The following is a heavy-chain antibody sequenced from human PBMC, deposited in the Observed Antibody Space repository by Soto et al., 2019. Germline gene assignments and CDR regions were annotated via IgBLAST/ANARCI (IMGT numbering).Heavy chain of an antibody. CDR2: MNPNSGNT. CDR3: AKRITMVRGVATFDP. J-gene: IGHJ5*02. D-gene: IGHD3-10*01. CDR1: GYTFTSYD. Sequence: ASVNFSCKASGYTFTSYDINWVRQATVQGLEWMGLMNPNSGNTGYAQKFQGRVTMTRNTSISTAYMELSSLRSEDTAVYYCAKRITMVRGVATFDPWGQGTLVTVSS. V-gene: IGHV1-8*01.